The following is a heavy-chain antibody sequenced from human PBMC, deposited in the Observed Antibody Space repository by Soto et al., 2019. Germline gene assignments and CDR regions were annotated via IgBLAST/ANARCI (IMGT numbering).Heavy chain of an antibody. V-gene: IGHV4-39*02. CDR3: AKDRLVAAARKNWFDP. Sequence: PSETLSLTCTVSGGSISSSSYYWGWIRQPPGKGLEWIGSIYYSGSTYYNPSLKSRVTISVDTSKNQFSLKLSSVTAADTAVYYCAKDRLVAAARKNWFDPWGQGTLVTVSS. CDR2: IYYSGST. J-gene: IGHJ5*02. D-gene: IGHD6-13*01. CDR1: GGSISSSSYY.